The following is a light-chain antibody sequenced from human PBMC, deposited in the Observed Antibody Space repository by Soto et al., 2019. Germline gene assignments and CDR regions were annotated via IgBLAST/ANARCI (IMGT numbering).Light chain of an antibody. V-gene: IGKV3-15*01. Sequence: EIVMTQSPATLSVSPGERATLSCRASRNINRKLAWYQQKPGQAPRLLISGASTRATGIPARFSGSVSGTEFPLTISRLESADFAVSYYHQYYDYPPLIFGGGTKVEIK. CDR2: GAS. CDR1: RNINRK. J-gene: IGKJ4*01. CDR3: HQYYDYPPLI.